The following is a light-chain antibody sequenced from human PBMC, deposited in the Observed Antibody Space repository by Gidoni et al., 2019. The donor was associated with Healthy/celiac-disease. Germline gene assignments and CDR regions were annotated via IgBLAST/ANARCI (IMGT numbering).Light chain of an antibody. Sequence: SYELPPPPSVSVSPGQTASITCSGDKLGDKYACWYQQKPGLSPVLVIYQDSKRPAGIPERFSGSNSGNTATLTISGTQAMDEADYYSEGWDSSTVVFGGGTKLTVL. J-gene: IGLJ2*01. V-gene: IGLV3-1*01. CDR2: QDS. CDR3: EGWDSSTVV. CDR1: KLGDKY.